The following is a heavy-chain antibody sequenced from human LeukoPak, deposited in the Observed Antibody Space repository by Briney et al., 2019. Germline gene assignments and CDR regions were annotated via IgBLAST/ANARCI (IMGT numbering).Heavy chain of an antibody. CDR2: ISSSGGYI. CDR3: ARLRDTVTSASDY. Sequence: PGGSLRLPCAASGFSINSYSMTWVRQAPGKGLEWVSTISSSGGYIYYADSVKGRFTISRDTAKNSLYLQMNSLRVEDTAVYNCARLRDTVTSASDYWGQGTLVTVSS. CDR1: GFSINSYS. J-gene: IGHJ4*02. V-gene: IGHV3-21*01. D-gene: IGHD4-17*01.